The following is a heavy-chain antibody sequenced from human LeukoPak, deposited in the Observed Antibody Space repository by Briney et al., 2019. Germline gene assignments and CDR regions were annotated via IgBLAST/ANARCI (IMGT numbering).Heavy chain of an antibody. D-gene: IGHD3-22*01. J-gene: IGHJ5*02. CDR3: ARRLVDSSARQVGDA. Sequence: PSETLSLTCAVYGGSFSGYYWSWVRQTPGKGLEWVGEINDSGSTNCNPSLKSRVTLSVDTAKNQFSLRLNSVTAADTAVYYCARRLVDSSARQVGDAWGQGTLVTVSS. V-gene: IGHV4-34*01. CDR1: GGSFSGYY. CDR2: INDSGST.